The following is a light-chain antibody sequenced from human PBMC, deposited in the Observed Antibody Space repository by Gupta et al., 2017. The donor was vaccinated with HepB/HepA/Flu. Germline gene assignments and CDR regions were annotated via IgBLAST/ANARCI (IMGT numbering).Light chain of an antibody. J-gene: IGKJ1*01. CDR3: QQRSNRPLT. Sequence: EIALTQSPLTLSLSHGERATLSYRASQSLSTSLAGYQQKPGQAPGLLIYDQSNRATAIPTRFSGGGSRTDFTLTISSLAPEDLADYYCQQRSNRPLTFGQGTKVEIK. V-gene: IGKV3-11*01. CDR2: DQS. CDR1: QSLSTS.